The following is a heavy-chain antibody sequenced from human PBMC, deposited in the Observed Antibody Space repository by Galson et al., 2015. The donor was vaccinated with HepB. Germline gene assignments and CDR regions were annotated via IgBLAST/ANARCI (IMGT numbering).Heavy chain of an antibody. CDR1: GFSLTNARMG. D-gene: IGHD1-26*01. V-gene: IGHV2-26*01. Sequence: PALVKPTQTLTLTCTVSGFSLTNARMGVSWIRQPPGKALEWLVYIFSNDEKSYSPSLQSRLTISKDTSKSQVVLTMTNMDPVDTATYYCARQYSGSFRDGFDIWGQGTMVTVSS. CDR2: IFSNDEK. CDR3: ARQYSGSFRDGFDI. J-gene: IGHJ3*02.